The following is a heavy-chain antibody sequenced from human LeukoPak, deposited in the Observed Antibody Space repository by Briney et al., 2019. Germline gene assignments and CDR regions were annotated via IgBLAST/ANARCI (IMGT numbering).Heavy chain of an antibody. CDR2: IYTSGTT. V-gene: IGHV4-4*09. CDR1: GDSISSYY. Sequence: SETLSLTCTVSGDSISSYYWSWIRQAPGKGLEWIGYIYTSGTTNYNPSLKSRVTISVDTSKNQFSLRLSSVAAADTAVYYCARHGGDLELQFDWFDPWGQGTLVTVSS. CDR3: ARHGGDLELQFDWFDP. J-gene: IGHJ5*02. D-gene: IGHD1-7*01.